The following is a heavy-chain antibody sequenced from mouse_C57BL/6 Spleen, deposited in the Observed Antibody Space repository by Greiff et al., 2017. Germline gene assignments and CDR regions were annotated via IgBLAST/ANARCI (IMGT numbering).Heavy chain of an antibody. D-gene: IGHD2-4*01. Sequence: QVQLQQPGAELVMPGASVKLSCKASGYTFTSYWMHWVKQRPGQGLEWIGEIDPSDSYTNYNHKFKGKSTLTVDKSSSTAYMQLSSRTSEDSAVYYCARKDYPYAMDYWGQGTSVTVSS. CDR2: IDPSDSYT. J-gene: IGHJ4*01. CDR3: ARKDYPYAMDY. V-gene: IGHV1-69*01. CDR1: GYTFTSYW.